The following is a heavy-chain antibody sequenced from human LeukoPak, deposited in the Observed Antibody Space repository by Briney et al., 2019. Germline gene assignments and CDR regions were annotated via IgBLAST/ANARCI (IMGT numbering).Heavy chain of an antibody. CDR1: GYTFNRYG. J-gene: IGHJ4*02. D-gene: IGHD2/OR15-2a*01. Sequence: AAVKVSCKASGYTFNRYGISWVRQAPGQRPEWMGWNSALTGNIDYAPKLQGRVTMNTDTSTRTAYMELSSLVSADTAVYFCARADPTNTGHEYFDYWGRGTLVTVSS. CDR3: ARADPTNTGHEYFDY. V-gene: IGHV1-18*01. CDR2: NSALTGNI.